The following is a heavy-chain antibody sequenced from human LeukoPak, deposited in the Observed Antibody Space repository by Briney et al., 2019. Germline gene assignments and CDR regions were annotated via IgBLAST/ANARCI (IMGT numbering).Heavy chain of an antibody. J-gene: IGHJ6*02. CDR1: GGSISSSSYY. CDR2: IYYSGST. Sequence: SETLSLTCTVSGGSISSSSYYWGWIRQPPGKGLEWIGSIYYSGSTYYNPSLKSRVTISVDTSKNQFSLKLSSVTAVDTAVYYCAEASIPDYGMDVWGQGTTVTVSS. V-gene: IGHV4-39*01. CDR3: AEASIPDYGMDV.